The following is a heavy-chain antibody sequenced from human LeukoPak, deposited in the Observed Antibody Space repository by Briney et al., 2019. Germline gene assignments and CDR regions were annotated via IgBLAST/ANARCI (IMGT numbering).Heavy chain of an antibody. Sequence: GSLRLSCAASGFTFSNAWMSWVRQPPGKGLEWIGKVDYSGTTYYNPSLKSRVSISVDTSKNQFSLQLSSVTAADTAVYYCTRSYYFDSSSYYWPYWGQGILVTISS. D-gene: IGHD3-22*01. J-gene: IGHJ4*02. V-gene: IGHV4-4*02. CDR2: VDYSGTT. CDR3: TRSYYFDSSSYYWPY. CDR1: GFTFSNAW.